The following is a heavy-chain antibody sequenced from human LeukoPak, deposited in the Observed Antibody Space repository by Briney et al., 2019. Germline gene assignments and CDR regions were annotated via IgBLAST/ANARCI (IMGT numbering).Heavy chain of an antibody. CDR2: IFHSGIT. V-gene: IGHV4-38-2*01. Sequence: GSLRLSCAASGFTVSSSCVSWVRQPPGKGLEWIGSIFHSGITYYNPSLKSRVTISVDTSKNQFSLKLNSVTAADTAVYYCARWNPPGGSGWYYWGQGTLVTVSS. CDR3: ARWNPPGGSGWYY. J-gene: IGHJ4*02. D-gene: IGHD6-19*01. CDR1: GFTVSSSC.